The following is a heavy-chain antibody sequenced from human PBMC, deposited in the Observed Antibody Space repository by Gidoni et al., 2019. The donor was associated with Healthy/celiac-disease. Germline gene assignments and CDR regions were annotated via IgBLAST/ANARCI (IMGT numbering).Heavy chain of an antibody. V-gene: IGHV3-9*01. Sequence: EVQLVESGGGLVQPGRSLRLSCAASGFTFDDYAMHWVRQAPGKGLEWVAGISWNRGSIGYADSVKGRFTIARDNAKNSLYLQMNSLRAEDTALYYCAKDMTTGVSNFDYWGQGTLVTVSS. D-gene: IGHD4-17*01. CDR2: ISWNRGSI. J-gene: IGHJ4*02. CDR3: AKDMTTGVSNFDY. CDR1: GFTFDDYA.